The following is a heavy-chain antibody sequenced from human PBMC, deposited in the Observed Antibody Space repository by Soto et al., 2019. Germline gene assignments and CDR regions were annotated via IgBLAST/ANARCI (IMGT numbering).Heavy chain of an antibody. CDR1: GYTFTTYD. J-gene: IGHJ5*02. CDR2: MSPNSDNT. CDR3: ARDYGGNSGWFDP. Sequence: VASVKVSCKASGYTFTTYDLNWVRQAAGQGLEWLGWMSPNSDNTGYAQKFQGRVTMTRNTSISTAYMELSSRTSEDTAVYYCARDYGGNSGWFDPWSQGTLVTVSS. D-gene: IGHD4-17*01. V-gene: IGHV1-8*01.